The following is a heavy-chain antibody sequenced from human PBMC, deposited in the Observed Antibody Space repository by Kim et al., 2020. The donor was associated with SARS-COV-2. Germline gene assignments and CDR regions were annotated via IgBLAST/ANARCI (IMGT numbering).Heavy chain of an antibody. V-gene: IGHV3-21*01. J-gene: IGHJ6*02. CDR2: ISSSSSYI. CDR3: ARDERGYCSSTSCYRMDFYYYYGMDV. CDR1: GFTFSSYS. Sequence: GGSLRLSCAASGFTFSSYSMNWVRQAPGKGLEWVSSISSSSSYIYYADSVKGRFTISRDNAKNSLYLQMNSLRAEDTAVYYCARDERGYCSSTSCYRMDFYYYYGMDVWGQGTTVTVSS. D-gene: IGHD2-2*01.